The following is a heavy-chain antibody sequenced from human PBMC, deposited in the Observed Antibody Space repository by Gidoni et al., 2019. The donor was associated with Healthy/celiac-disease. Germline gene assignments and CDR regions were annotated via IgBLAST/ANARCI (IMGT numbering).Heavy chain of an antibody. CDR3: AKGHDYGDYVVYYYGMDV. V-gene: IGHV3-30*18. CDR2: ISYDGSNK. D-gene: IGHD4-17*01. J-gene: IGHJ6*02. Sequence: QVQLVASGGGVVQPGRSLRLSCAASGSTFSSYGMHWVRQAPGKGLEWVAVISYDGSNKYYADSVKGRFTISRDNSKNTLYLQMNSLRAEDTAVYYCAKGHDYGDYVVYYYGMDVWGQGTTVTVSS. CDR1: GSTFSSYG.